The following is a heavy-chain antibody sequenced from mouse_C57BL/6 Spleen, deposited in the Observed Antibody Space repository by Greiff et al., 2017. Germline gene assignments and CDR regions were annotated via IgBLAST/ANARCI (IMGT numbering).Heavy chain of an antibody. CDR1: GYSFTGYY. Sequence: EVQLVESGPELVKPGASVKISCKASGYSFTGYYMNWVKQSPEKSLEWIGEINPSTGGTTYNQKFKAKATLTVDKSSSTAYMQLKSLTSEDSAVYYCARRRAYYGNYYFDYWGQGTTLTVSS. CDR2: INPSTGGT. D-gene: IGHD2-10*01. CDR3: ARRRAYYGNYYFDY. V-gene: IGHV1-42*01. J-gene: IGHJ2*01.